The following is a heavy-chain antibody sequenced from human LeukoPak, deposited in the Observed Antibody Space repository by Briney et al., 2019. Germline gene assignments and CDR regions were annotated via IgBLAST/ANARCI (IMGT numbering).Heavy chain of an antibody. V-gene: IGHV4-31*03. CDR3: ARDRRGYCSSTSCFYYYGMDA. D-gene: IGHD2-2*01. CDR2: IYYSGST. CDR1: GGSISSGGYY. Sequence: SETLSLTCTVSGGSISSGGYYWSWIRQHPGKGLEWIGYIYYSGSTYYNPSLKSRVTISVDTSKNQFSLKLSSVTAADTAVYYCARDRRGYCSSTSCFYYYGMDAWGQGTTVTVSS. J-gene: IGHJ6*02.